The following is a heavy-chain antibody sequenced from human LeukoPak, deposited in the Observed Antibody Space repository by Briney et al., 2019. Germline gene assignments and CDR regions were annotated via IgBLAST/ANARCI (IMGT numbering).Heavy chain of an antibody. CDR3: ARAHRQLERLGRYYFDY. J-gene: IGHJ4*02. CDR1: GGTLSNHA. V-gene: IGHV1-69*13. CDR2: IIPIFGTA. Sequence: ASVKVSCKASGGTLSNHAVSWVRQAPGQGLEWMGGIIPIFGTANYAQKFQGRVTITADESTSTAYMELSSLRSEDTAVYYCARAHRQLERLGRYYFDYWGQGTLVTVSS. D-gene: IGHD1-1*01.